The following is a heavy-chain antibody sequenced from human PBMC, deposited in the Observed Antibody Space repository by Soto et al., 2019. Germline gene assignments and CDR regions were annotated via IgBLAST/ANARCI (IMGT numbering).Heavy chain of an antibody. V-gene: IGHV3-53*01. CDR3: ARLAEAERH. J-gene: IGHJ4*02. D-gene: IGHD1-1*01. Sequence: PVGSLRLSCAASGFIVSSSHMIWVRQAPGKGLEGVSILYNNGNTNYVDSVKGRFTITRDNSKNTLYLQMNSLRVEDTAVYYCARLAEAERHWGQGALVTVSS. CDR2: LYNNGNT. CDR1: GFIVSSSH.